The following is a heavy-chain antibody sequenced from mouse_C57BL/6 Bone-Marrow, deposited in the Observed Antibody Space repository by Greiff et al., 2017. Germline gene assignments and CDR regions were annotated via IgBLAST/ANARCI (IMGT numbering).Heavy chain of an antibody. Sequence: QVQLKESGAELARPGASVKLSCKASGYTFTSYGISWVKQSTGQGLEWIGEIYPRSGNTYYNEKFKGKDTLTADKSSSTAYMELRSLTSEDSAVYFCARERTGYFDYWGQGTTLTVSS. CDR1: GYTFTSYG. D-gene: IGHD4-1*01. J-gene: IGHJ2*01. CDR3: ARERTGYFDY. CDR2: IYPRSGNT. V-gene: IGHV1-81*01.